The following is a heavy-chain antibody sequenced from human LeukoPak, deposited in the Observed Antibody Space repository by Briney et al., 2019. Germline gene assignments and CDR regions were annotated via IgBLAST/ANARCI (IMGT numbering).Heavy chain of an antibody. CDR1: GFTFSSYW. D-gene: IGHD6-13*01. V-gene: IGHV3-23*01. J-gene: IGHJ4*02. CDR2: ISGSGDST. Sequence: GGSLRLSCAASGFTFSSYWMSWVRQAPGKGLEWASGISGSGDSTYNADSVKGRFTISRDNSKNTLYLQMNSLRAEDTAVYYCAKMSQQLVPSPFDYWGQGTLVTVSS. CDR3: AKMSQQLVPSPFDY.